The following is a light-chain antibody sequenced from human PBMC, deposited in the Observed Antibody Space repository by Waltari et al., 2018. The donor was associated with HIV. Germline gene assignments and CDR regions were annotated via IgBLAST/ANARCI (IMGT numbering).Light chain of an antibody. J-gene: IGKJ2*01. CDR3: MQALQTPYT. CDR1: HSLLHTSGYHY. Sequence: DIVMTQSPQSLSVTPGEPASISCRSSHSLLHTSGYHYLDWYVQKPGQSPQVLIYVASNRASGVPDRFSGSGSDIDFTLKISRVEAEDVGVYYCMQALQTPYTFGRGTKLEIK. V-gene: IGKV2-28*01. CDR2: VAS.